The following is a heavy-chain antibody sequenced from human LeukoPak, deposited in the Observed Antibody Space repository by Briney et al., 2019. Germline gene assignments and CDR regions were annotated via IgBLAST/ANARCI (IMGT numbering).Heavy chain of an antibody. CDR3: ARDERDSSPGAFDI. J-gene: IGHJ3*02. Sequence: GASAKVSCKASGGTFSSYAISWVRQAPGQGLEWMGRIIPIFGIANYAQKFQGRVTITADKSTSTAYMELSSLRSEDTAVYYCARDERDSSPGAFDIWGQGTMVTVSS. V-gene: IGHV1-69*04. D-gene: IGHD2/OR15-2a*01. CDR1: GGTFSSYA. CDR2: IIPIFGIA.